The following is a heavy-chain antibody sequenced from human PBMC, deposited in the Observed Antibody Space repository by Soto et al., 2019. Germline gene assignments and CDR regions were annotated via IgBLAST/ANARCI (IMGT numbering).Heavy chain of an antibody. D-gene: IGHD1-1*01. CDR2: ISAYNGNT. CDR3: XXDSPPPRE. J-gene: IGHJ4*02. V-gene: IGHV1-18*01. Sequence: QVQLVQSGAEVKKPGASVKVSCKASGYTFTSYGISWVRQAPGQGLEWMGWISAYNGNTNYAQKLQGRVTMTTDTXXXXXXXXXXXXXXDDTXXXXXXXDSPPPREWGQGTLVTVSS. CDR1: GYTFTSYG.